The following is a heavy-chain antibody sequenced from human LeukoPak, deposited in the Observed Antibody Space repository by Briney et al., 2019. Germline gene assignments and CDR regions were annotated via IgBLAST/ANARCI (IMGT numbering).Heavy chain of an antibody. V-gene: IGHV4-4*09. J-gene: IGHJ4*02. Sequence: SETLSLTCTVSGDSISSYYWSCIRQPPGKGLEWIGYIYTSGGTNYIPSLKGRVTISIDTSKNQFSLKLSSVTAADSAVYYCARLTRLSTSPDRYYLDYWGQGTLVTVSS. CDR2: IYTSGGT. CDR3: ARLTRLSTSPDRYYLDY. D-gene: IGHD6-6*01. CDR1: GDSISSYY.